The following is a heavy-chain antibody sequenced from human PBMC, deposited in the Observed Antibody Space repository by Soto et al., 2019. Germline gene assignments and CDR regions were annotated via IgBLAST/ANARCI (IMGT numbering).Heavy chain of an antibody. CDR2: INPSGGST. D-gene: IGHD1-20*01. J-gene: IGHJ3*02. CDR1: GYTFTSYY. Sequence: ASVKVSCKACGYTFTSYYMHWVGQAPGQGLEWMGIINPSGGSTSYAQKFQGRVTMTRDTSTSTVYMELSSLRSEDTAVYYCARHNWTNAFDIWGQGTMVTVSS. V-gene: IGHV1-46*01. CDR3: ARHNWTNAFDI.